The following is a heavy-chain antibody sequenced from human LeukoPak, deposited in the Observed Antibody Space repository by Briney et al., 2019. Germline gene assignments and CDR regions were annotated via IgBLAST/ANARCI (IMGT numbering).Heavy chain of an antibody. Sequence: QTGGSLRLSCAASGFTFSGSSIHWVRLASGKGLEWVGRVRSKANNYAAAYAASLKGRFTLSRDDSHNTAYLQMNSPKTEDTAVYYCTRYFPDDRSGRYGDCWGQGTLVTVSS. CDR2: VRSKANNYAA. V-gene: IGHV3-73*01. CDR1: GFTFSGSS. CDR3: TRYFPDDRSGRYGDC. J-gene: IGHJ4*02. D-gene: IGHD6-19*01.